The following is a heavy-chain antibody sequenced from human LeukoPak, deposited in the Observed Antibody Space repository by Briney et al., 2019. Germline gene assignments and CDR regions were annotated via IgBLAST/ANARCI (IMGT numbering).Heavy chain of an antibody. CDR1: GYTFTSYG. V-gene: IGHV1-46*01. CDR2: INPSGGST. J-gene: IGHJ4*02. D-gene: IGHD3-22*01. Sequence: ASVKVSCKASGYTFTSYGISWVRQAPGQGLEWMGIINPSGGSTSYAQKFQGRVTMTRDTSTSTVYMELSSLRSEDTAVYYCARGGYYYDSSGYYDYWGQGTLVTVSS. CDR3: ARGGYYYDSSGYYDY.